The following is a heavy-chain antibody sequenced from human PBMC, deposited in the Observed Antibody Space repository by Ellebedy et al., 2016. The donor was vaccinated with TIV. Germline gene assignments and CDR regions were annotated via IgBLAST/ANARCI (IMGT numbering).Heavy chain of an antibody. CDR1: GFPFRTYG. CDR3: ARDRAARTVTSYFDY. D-gene: IGHD6-6*01. V-gene: IGHV3-33*08. CDR2: IWHDGSIK. J-gene: IGHJ4*02. Sequence: GGSLRLSCTASGFPFRTYGMHWVRQAPGKGLEWLALIWHDGSIKSYADSMEGRFTISRDNSKNTLYLQINSLRAEDTAVYYCARDRAARTVTSYFDYWGQGTLVTVSS.